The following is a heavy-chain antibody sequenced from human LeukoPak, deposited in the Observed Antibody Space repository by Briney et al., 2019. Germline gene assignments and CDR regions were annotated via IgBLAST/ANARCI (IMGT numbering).Heavy chain of an antibody. V-gene: IGHV4-31*03. D-gene: IGHD2-15*01. Sequence: SQTLSCTGTVSGGSISSGGYYWSWIRQHPGKGLEWIGYIYYSGSTYYNPSLKSRVTISVDSSKNQFSLKLSSVTAADTAVYYCAREDLDGGSDFDYWGQGSLVTVSS. CDR3: AREDLDGGSDFDY. CDR2: IYYSGST. CDR1: GGSISSGGYY. J-gene: IGHJ4*02.